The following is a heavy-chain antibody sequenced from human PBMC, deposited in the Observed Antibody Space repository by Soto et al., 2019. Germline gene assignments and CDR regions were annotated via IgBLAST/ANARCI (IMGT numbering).Heavy chain of an antibody. D-gene: IGHD3-3*01. CDR1: GFTFSSYG. CDR3: AKDNDFWSGYDDY. J-gene: IGHJ4*02. Sequence: LRLSCAASGFTFSSYGMHWVRQAPGKGLEWVAVISYDGSNKYYADSVKGRFTISRDNSKNTLYLQMNSLRAEDTAVYYCAKDNDFWSGYDDYWGQGTLVTVSS. CDR2: ISYDGSNK. V-gene: IGHV3-30*18.